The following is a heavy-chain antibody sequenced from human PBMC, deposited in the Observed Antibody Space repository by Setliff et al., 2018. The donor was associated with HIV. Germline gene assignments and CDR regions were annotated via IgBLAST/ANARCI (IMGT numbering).Heavy chain of an antibody. D-gene: IGHD4-17*01. CDR1: GGSLSGYY. CDR2: INDGGNT. V-gene: IGHV4-34*01. J-gene: IGHJ5*02. CDR3: ARRPISPFTLTTGMLDP. Sequence: SETLSLTCAVSGGSLSGYYWTWIRQTPEKGLQWIGEINDGGNTNDSPSLKSRVSMSVDTSKNQFSLRLISVTAADTAVYYCARRPISPFTLTTGMLDPWGQGILVTVSS.